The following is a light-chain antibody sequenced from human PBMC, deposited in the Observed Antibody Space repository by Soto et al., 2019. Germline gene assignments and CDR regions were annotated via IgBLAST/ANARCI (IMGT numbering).Light chain of an antibody. V-gene: IGKV3-11*01. CDR1: QSVSSY. CDR2: DAS. J-gene: IGKJ1*01. Sequence: EIVLTQSPATLSLSPGERATLSCRASQSVSSYLAWYQQKPGQAPRLLIYDASNRATGIPARFSGSGSGTDFTLTISRLEPEDFAVYYCQQRSNSTWTFGQGTKVEIK. CDR3: QQRSNSTWT.